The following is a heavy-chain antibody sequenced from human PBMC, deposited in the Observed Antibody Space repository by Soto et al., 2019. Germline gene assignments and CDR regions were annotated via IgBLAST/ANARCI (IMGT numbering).Heavy chain of an antibody. Sequence: EGSRRRSCAASGCSFSNHAMSWVRHAPGKGLEWVSTIGGSDGRTYYADSVKGRFTISRDNSKNTLDLQMNNLRVEETAVYYCAKAPIPYFWTTHPRNLGEYLQHWGQGALVTVSS. CDR3: AKAPIPYFWTTHPRNLGEYLQH. CDR1: GCSFSNHA. J-gene: IGHJ1*01. CDR2: IGGSDGRT. V-gene: IGHV3-23*01. D-gene: IGHD3-3*01.